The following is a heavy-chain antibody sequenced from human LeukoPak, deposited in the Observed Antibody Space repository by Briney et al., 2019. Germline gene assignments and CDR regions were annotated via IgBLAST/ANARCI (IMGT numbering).Heavy chain of an antibody. CDR2: IKTNTGNP. V-gene: IGHV7-4-1*02. D-gene: IGHD2-15*01. CDR1: GYTFSSYA. CDR3: ARDCTGGSCYEAADY. Sequence: ASVKVSFKASGYTFSSYAMNWVRQAPGQGREWMGWIKTNTGNPTYAQGFTGRFVFSLDTSVSTAYLQISSLKAEDTAVYYCARDCTGGSCYEAADYSGQGTLVTVS. J-gene: IGHJ4*02.